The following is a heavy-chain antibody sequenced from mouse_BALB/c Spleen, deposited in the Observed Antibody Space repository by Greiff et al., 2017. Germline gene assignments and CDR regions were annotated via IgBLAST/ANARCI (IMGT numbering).Heavy chain of an antibody. J-gene: IGHJ1*01. CDR1: GFTFSSFG. Sequence: EVMLVESGGGLVQPGGSRKLSCAASGFTFSSFGMHWVRQAPEKGLEWVAYISSGSSTIYYADTVKGRFTISRDNPKNTLFLQMTSLRSEDTAMYYCARRDYRYDWYFDVWGAGTTVTVAS. CDR2: ISSGSSTI. D-gene: IGHD2-14*01. V-gene: IGHV5-17*02. CDR3: ARRDYRYDWYFDV.